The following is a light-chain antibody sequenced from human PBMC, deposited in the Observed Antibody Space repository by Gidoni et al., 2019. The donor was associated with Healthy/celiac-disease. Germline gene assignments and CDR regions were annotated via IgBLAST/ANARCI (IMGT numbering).Light chain of an antibody. V-gene: IGKV2-28*01. CDR3: MQALQTPRT. J-gene: IGKJ2*01. Sequence: DIVMTQSLLSLPVTPGEPASISCRSSQSLLHSNGYNYLDWYLQKPGQSPQLLIYLGYNRASGVPDSFSGSGSGTDFTLKISRVEAEDVGVYYCMQALQTPRTFGQGTKLEIK. CDR2: LGY. CDR1: QSLLHSNGYNY.